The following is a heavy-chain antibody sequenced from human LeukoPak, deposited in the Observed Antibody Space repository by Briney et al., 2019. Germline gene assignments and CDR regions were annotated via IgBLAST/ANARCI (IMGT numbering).Heavy chain of an antibody. CDR3: ARGGEDIVVVPAATYYYYYYMDV. CDR2: INPNSGGT. Sequence: GASVKVSCKASGYTFTGYYMHWVRQAPGQGLEWMGWINPNSGGTNYAQKFQGRVTMTRDTSISTAYMELSRLRSDDAAVYYCARGGEDIVVVPAATYYYYYYMDVWGQGTLVTVSS. D-gene: IGHD2-2*01. J-gene: IGHJ6*03. CDR1: GYTFTGYY. V-gene: IGHV1-2*02.